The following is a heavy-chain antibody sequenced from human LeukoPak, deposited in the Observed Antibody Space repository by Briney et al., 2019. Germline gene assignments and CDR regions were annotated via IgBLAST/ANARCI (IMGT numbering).Heavy chain of an antibody. J-gene: IGHJ6*03. Sequence: GGSLRLSCAASGFTFDDYGMSWVRQAPGKGLEWVSGINWNGGSTGYADSVKGRFTISRDNAKNSLYLQMNSLRDEDTAVYYCARGGDLPTYLFQYMDVWGKGTPVTVSS. CDR1: GFTFDDYG. CDR3: ARGGDLPTYLFQYMDV. V-gene: IGHV3-20*04. D-gene: IGHD3-16*01. CDR2: INWNGGST.